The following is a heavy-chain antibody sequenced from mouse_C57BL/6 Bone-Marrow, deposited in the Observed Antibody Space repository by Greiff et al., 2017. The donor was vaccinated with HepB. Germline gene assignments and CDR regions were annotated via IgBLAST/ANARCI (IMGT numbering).Heavy chain of an antibody. Sequence: EVQLVESGGGLVKPGGSLKLSCAASGFTFSSYAMSWVRQTPEKRLEWVATISDGGSYTYYPDNVKGRFTISRDNAKNNLYLQMSHLKSEDTAMYYCARVDYYYGSSYGRNYAMDDWGQGTSVTVSS. J-gene: IGHJ4*01. CDR3: ARVDYYYGSSYGRNYAMDD. D-gene: IGHD1-1*01. V-gene: IGHV5-4*01. CDR1: GFTFSSYA. CDR2: ISDGGSYT.